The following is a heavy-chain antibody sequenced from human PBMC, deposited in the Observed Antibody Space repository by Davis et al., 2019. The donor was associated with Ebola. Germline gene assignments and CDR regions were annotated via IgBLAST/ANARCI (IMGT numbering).Heavy chain of an antibody. J-gene: IGHJ4*02. D-gene: IGHD3-16*01. V-gene: IGHV3-33*01. CDR1: GFRFNDYA. CDR2: IWSDGISK. CDR3: ARDGGGNYQIDF. Sequence: GESLKISCETSGFRFNDYAMHWVRQAPGKGLEWVAVIWSDGISKYYANSVKGRFTVSRENSKNTLFLQIHTLRAEDTAMYYCARDGGGNYQIDFWGQGTLVTVSS.